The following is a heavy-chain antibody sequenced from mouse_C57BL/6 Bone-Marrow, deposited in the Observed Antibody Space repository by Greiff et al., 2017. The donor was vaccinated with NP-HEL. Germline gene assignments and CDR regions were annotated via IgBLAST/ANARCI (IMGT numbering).Heavy chain of an antibody. D-gene: IGHD4-1*01. J-gene: IGHJ4*01. V-gene: IGHV5-4*01. CDR1: GFTFSSYA. Sequence: EVHLVESGGGLVKPGGSLKLSCAASGFTFSSYAMSWVRQTPEKRLEWVATISDGGSYTYYPDNVKGRFTISRANANTNLYLQMSQLKAEDTVMYYCARGKLGRGAMDYWGQGTSVTVSS. CDR2: ISDGGSYT. CDR3: ARGKLGRGAMDY.